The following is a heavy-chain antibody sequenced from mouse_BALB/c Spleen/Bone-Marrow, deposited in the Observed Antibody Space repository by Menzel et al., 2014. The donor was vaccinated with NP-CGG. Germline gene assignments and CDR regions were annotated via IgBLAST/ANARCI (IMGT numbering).Heavy chain of an antibody. V-gene: IGHV6-6*02. J-gene: IGHJ2*01. D-gene: IGHD2-3*01. Sequence: EVKLMESGGGLVQPGGSMKLSCVASGYTFSNYWVNWVRQSPEKGLEWVAEIRLKSNNYATHYAESVKGRFTISRDDSKSSVYLQMNNLRAEDTGIYYCTRDDGYFDYWGQGTTLTVSS. CDR3: TRDDGYFDY. CDR2: IRLKSNNYAT. CDR1: GYTFSNYW.